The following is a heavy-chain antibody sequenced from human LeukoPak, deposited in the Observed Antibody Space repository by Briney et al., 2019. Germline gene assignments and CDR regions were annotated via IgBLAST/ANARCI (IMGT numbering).Heavy chain of an antibody. CDR3: ATRGY. V-gene: IGHV4-59*08. CDR2: IYNSGNN. CDR1: GGSISSDY. J-gene: IGHJ4*02. Sequence: SETLSLTCTVSGGSISSDYWQWIRRPPGKGLEWVGYIYNSGNNHYNSSLKSRVTISIDTSKNQFSLKLASVTAADTAVYYCATRGYWGQGTLVAASS. D-gene: IGHD3-10*01.